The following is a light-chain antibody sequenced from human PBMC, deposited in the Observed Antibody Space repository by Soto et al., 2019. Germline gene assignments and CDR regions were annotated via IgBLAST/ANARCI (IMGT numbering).Light chain of an antibody. CDR1: QSVRSN. V-gene: IGKV3-11*01. J-gene: IGKJ1*01. CDR2: DAS. CDR3: QQRDNWPWT. Sequence: ETVLTQSPATLPLSPRERATLSCRASQSVRSNLAWYQHKPGQPPRLLIYDASNTATGIPGRFSGSGSGTDFTLTISNLEPEDFAVYYCQQRDNWPWTIGQGAKVVIK.